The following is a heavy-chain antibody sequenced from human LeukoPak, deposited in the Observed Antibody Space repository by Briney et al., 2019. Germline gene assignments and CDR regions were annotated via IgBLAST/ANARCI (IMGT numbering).Heavy chain of an antibody. Sequence: GGSLRLSCAVSGFTFSTYSMNWVRQAPGKGLEWVSSISSSSNYIDYADSVKGRFTISRDNAKNTLYLQMNSLRAEDTALYYCARDLTRTDNWGQGTLVTVSS. J-gene: IGHJ4*02. CDR1: GFTFSTYS. V-gene: IGHV3-21*04. CDR3: ARDLTRTDN. CDR2: ISSSSNYI. D-gene: IGHD1/OR15-1a*01.